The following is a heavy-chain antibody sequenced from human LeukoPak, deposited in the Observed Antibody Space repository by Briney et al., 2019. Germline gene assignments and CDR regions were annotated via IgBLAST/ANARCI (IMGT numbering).Heavy chain of an antibody. D-gene: IGHD6-19*01. Sequence: PSETLSLTCTVSGDSINSLDLWSWVRQPPGKGLEWIGEMYLSGTTHSNPSVKSRVTISVDTSKNQFSLKLSSVTAADTAVYYCTRGRVAGVYWGQGTLVTVSS. CDR3: TRGRVAGVY. J-gene: IGHJ4*02. CDR2: MYLSGTT. CDR1: GDSINSLDL. V-gene: IGHV4-4*02.